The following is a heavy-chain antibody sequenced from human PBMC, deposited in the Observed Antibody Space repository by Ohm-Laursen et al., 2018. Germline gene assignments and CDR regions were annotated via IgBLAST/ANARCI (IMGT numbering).Heavy chain of an antibody. J-gene: IGHJ5*02. CDR3: ARLDRSLGDGFNP. D-gene: IGHD5-24*01. V-gene: IGHV3-30*03. CDR1: GFTFSSYG. Sequence: SLRLSCSASGFTFSSYGMHWVRQAPGKGLEWVAVISYDGSNKYYADSVKGRFTISRDNAKNSLYLQMNSLRVEDTAVYYCARLDRSLGDGFNPSGQGTLVTVSS. CDR2: ISYDGSNK.